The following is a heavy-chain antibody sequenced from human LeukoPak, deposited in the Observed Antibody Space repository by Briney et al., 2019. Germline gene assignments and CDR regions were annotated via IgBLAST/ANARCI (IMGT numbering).Heavy chain of an antibody. D-gene: IGHD6-6*01. CDR3: ATHSSSSDHYFDY. CDR2: IYYSGST. J-gene: IGHJ4*02. CDR1: GGSISSSSYY. Sequence: SETLSLTCTVSGGSISSSSYYWGWIRQPPGKGLEWIGSIYYSGSTYYNPSLKSRVTISVDTSKNQFSLKLSSVTAADTAVYYCATHSSSSDHYFDYWGQGTLVTVSS. V-gene: IGHV4-39*01.